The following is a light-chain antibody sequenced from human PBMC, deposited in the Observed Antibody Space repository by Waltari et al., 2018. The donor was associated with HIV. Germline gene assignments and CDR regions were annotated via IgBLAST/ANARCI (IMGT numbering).Light chain of an antibody. V-gene: IGKV3-15*01. CDR2: DAY. J-gene: IGKJ5*01. CDR1: QTIRSN. CDR3: QQYNNWPPIT. Sequence: EILMTQSPATLSVSPGERATLSCRASQTIRSNLAWYQQKPGQAPRPLLYDAYTRATGIPARFSGSGSGTEFTLTITSLQSEDFAVYYCQQYNNWPPITFGQGKRLEIK.